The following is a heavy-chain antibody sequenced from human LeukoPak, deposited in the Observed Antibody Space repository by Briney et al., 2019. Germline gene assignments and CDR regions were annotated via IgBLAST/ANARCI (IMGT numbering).Heavy chain of an antibody. V-gene: IGHV3-7*01. CDR1: GFTFSSYW. D-gene: IGHD1-1*01. CDR2: IKQDGSEK. J-gene: IGHJ4*02. Sequence: GGSLRLSCAASGFTFSSYWMSWVRQAPGKGLEWVANIKQDGSEKYYVDSVRGRFTISRDNAKNSLYLQMNSLRAEDTAVYYCARGLNWNPFIFGYWGQGTLVTVSS. CDR3: ARGLNWNPFIFGY.